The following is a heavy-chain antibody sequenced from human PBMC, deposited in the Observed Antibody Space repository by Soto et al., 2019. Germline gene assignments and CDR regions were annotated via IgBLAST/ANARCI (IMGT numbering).Heavy chain of an antibody. V-gene: IGHV3-11*06. D-gene: IGHD2-2*02. CDR2: ISSSGAST. CDR1: GFTFSDYY. CDR3: VRDSSDIVVVPAAIEGVRAP. Sequence: PGGSLRLSCAASGFTFSDYYMSWIRQAPGKGLEWISYISSSGASTKYADSVKGRFTISRDNVKNSLYLQMNSLRAEDTAVYYCVRDSSDIVVVPAAIEGVRAPWGQGTLVTASS. J-gene: IGHJ5*02.